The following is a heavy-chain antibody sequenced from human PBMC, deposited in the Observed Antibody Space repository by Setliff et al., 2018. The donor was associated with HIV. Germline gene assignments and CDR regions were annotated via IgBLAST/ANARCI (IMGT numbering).Heavy chain of an antibody. J-gene: IGHJ4*02. CDR3: ARGLNSYGSGSYLPLGY. Sequence: PSETLSLTCGISDYSITSGYYWGWIRQPPGKGLEWIGSIYRSGSTYDNPSLKSRVTISLDTSKNQFSLNLSSVTAADTAVYYCARGLNSYGSGSYLPLGYWGQGTLVTVSS. CDR1: DYSITSGYY. CDR2: IYRSGST. V-gene: IGHV4-38-2*01. D-gene: IGHD3-10*01.